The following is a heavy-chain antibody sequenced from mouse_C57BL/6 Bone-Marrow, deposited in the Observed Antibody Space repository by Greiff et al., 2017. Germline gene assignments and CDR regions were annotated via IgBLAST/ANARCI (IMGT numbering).Heavy chain of an antibody. CDR1: GFNIKDYY. CDR3: ARGDDGYPHFDY. CDR2: IDPEDGET. Sequence: EVQLHQSGAELVKPGASVKLSCTASGFNIKDYYMHWVKQRPEQGLEWIGRIDPEDGETEYAPKFQGKATITADTSSNTAYLQLSSLTSEDTAVYYCARGDDGYPHFDYWGQGTTLTVSS. J-gene: IGHJ2*01. V-gene: IGHV14-2*01. D-gene: IGHD2-3*01.